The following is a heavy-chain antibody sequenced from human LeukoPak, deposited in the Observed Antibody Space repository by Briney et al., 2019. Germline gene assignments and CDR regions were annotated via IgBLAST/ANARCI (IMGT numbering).Heavy chain of an antibody. CDR1: GDSVTDFY. D-gene: IGHD3-22*01. V-gene: IGHV4-59*02. Sequence: SETLSLTCTVSGDSVTDFYWNWIRQPPGKGLEWIGYFYYSGSTNCNPSLKSRVSMSVDTSMNQVSLKMSSVTAADTAVYYCARWSARNFDSSGYLTSWGRGTLVTVSS. J-gene: IGHJ5*02. CDR2: FYYSGST. CDR3: ARWSARNFDSSGYLTS.